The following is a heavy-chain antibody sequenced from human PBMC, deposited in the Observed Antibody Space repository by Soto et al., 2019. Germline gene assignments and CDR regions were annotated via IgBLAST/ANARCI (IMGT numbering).Heavy chain of an antibody. CDR1: GFTFRTYD. CDR2: ISGTGGAK. J-gene: IGHJ4*02. D-gene: IGHD3-16*01. V-gene: IGHV3-48*03. Sequence: PVGSLRLSCEASGFTFRTYDMHWVRQAPGKGLEWVSYISGTGGAKYFADSVKGRFTISRDNAKNSLYLHMNSLRAEDTALYYCAREWNTAYIDFWGQGTLVTVSS. CDR3: AREWNTAYIDF.